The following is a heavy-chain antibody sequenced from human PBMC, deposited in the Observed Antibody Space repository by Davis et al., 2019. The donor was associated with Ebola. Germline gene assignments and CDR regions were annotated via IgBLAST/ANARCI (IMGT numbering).Heavy chain of an antibody. Sequence: PGGSLRLSCAASGFTVSSNHMSWVRQAPGKGLEWVSVIYDHSTAYADSVRVRFIISRDKSNNPLYLEMNRLRVDDTAVYYCATTQWLREFDNWGQGTLVTVSS. CDR1: GFTVSSNH. CDR3: ATTQWLREFDN. CDR2: IYDHST. D-gene: IGHD6-19*01. J-gene: IGHJ4*02. V-gene: IGHV3-53*05.